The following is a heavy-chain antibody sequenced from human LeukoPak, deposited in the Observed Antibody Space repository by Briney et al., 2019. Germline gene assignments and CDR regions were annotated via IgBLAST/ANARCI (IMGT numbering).Heavy chain of an antibody. CDR1: GFTVSSNY. Sequence: GGPLRLSCAASGFTVSSNYMSWVRQAPGKGLEWVSVIYSGGSRYYADSVKGRFTISRDNAKNSLYLQMNSLRAEDTAVFYCARAPTIVGYTSRELGHWYFDLWGRGTLVTVSS. J-gene: IGHJ2*01. CDR2: IYSGGSR. V-gene: IGHV3-53*01. CDR3: ARAPTIVGYTSRELGHWYFDL. D-gene: IGHD6-13*01.